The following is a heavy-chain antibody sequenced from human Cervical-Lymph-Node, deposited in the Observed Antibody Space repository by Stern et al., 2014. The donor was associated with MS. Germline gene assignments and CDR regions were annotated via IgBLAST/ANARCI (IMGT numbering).Heavy chain of an antibody. D-gene: IGHD3-10*01. CDR3: AMKGFTMVHYYYYYGMDV. V-gene: IGHV1-69*01. CDR2: IIPIFGTA. J-gene: IGHJ6*02. CDR1: GGTFSSYA. Sequence: VQLVESGAEVQKPGSSVKVSCKASGGTFSSYAISWVRQAPGQGLEWMGGIIPIFGTANYAEKFQGRVTITADESTSTAYMELSSLRSEDTAVYYCAMKGFTMVHYYYYYGMDVWGQGTTVTVSS.